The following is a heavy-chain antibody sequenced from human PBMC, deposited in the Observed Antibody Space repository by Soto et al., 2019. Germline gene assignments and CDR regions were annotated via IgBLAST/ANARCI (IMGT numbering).Heavy chain of an antibody. D-gene: IGHD2-15*01. Sequence: GGSLRLSCEASGFTLSSYWMSWIRQAPGKGLEWVANTRQDGGQSYLVDSVQGRFTISRDNAKNSVYLQMNSLRAEDTAMYYCVRVVEAATRHTDFDSWGQGIVVTVSS. CDR2: TRQDGGQS. CDR3: VRVVEAATRHTDFDS. CDR1: GFTLSSYW. V-gene: IGHV3-7*01. J-gene: IGHJ4*02.